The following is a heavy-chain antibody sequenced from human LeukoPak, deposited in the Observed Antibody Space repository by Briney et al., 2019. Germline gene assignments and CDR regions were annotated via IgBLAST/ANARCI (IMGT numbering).Heavy chain of an antibody. V-gene: IGHV1-2*02. CDR1: GYTFTGYY. CDR2: INPNSGGT. J-gene: IGHJ4*02. CDR3: ASAYYYGSGSYFPASD. Sequence: ASVKASCKASGYTFTGYYMHWVRQAPGQGLEWMGWINPNSGGTNYAQKFQGRVTMTRDTSISTAYMELSRLRSDDTAVYYCASAYYYGSGSYFPASDWGQGTLVTVSS. D-gene: IGHD3-10*01.